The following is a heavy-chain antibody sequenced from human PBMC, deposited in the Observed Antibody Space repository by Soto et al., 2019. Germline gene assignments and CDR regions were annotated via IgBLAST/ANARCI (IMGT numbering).Heavy chain of an antibody. D-gene: IGHD3-22*01. CDR2: IYYSGST. J-gene: IGHJ3*02. CDR1: GCSISSGDYY. V-gene: IGHV4-30-4*01. CDR3: ARAGGSGYYYPDAFDI. Sequence: LSLTCTVSGCSISSGDYYWSWIRQPPGKGLEWIGYIYYSGSTYYNPSLKSRVTIPVDTSKNQFSLKLSSVTAADTAVYYCARAGGSGYYYPDAFDIWGQGTMVTVSS.